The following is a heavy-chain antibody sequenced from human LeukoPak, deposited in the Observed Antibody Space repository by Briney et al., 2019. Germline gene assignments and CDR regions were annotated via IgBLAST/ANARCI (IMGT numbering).Heavy chain of an antibody. CDR1: GFTFSSYD. J-gene: IGHJ6*02. CDR2: IGTAGDT. CDR3: ARGGSGWPQYYSMGV. V-gene: IGHV3-13*04. D-gene: IGHD6-19*01. Sequence: PGGSLRLSCAASGFTFSSYDRHWVRQPTGKGLEWVSAIGTAGDTYYPGSVKGRFTTPRENAKHSLYLKMNSLRAGDTAVYYCARGGSGWPQYYSMGVWGQGTTVTVSS.